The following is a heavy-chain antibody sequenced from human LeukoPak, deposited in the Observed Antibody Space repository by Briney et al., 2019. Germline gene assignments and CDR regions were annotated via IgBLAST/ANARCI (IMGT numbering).Heavy chain of an antibody. J-gene: IGHJ4*02. V-gene: IGHV1-69*05. CDR2: IIPIFGTA. CDR3: ARAGDRYCSSTSCYTTRYYFDY. CDR1: GYTFTSYG. Sequence: WASVKVSCKASGYTFTSYGISWVRQAPGQGLEWMGGIIPIFGTANYAQRFQGRVTITTDESTSTAYMELSSLRSEDTAVYYCARAGDRYCSSTSCYTTRYYFDYWGQGTLVTVSS. D-gene: IGHD2-2*02.